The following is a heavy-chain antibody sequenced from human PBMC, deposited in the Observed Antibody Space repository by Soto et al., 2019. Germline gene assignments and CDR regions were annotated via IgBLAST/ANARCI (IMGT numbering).Heavy chain of an antibody. CDR3: ARYPPDYGVPAGCMDV. CDR1: GGSVSSGTHY. Sequence: QVQLQESGPGLVKPSETLSLTCTVSGGSVSSGTHYWSWLRQSPGKGLEWIGYIYYTGSTKYNPSLKSRVTISVDTSKNQFSLKLTSVPAADTAVYYCARYPPDYGVPAGCMDVWGQGTTVTVSS. V-gene: IGHV4-61*01. D-gene: IGHD4-17*01. J-gene: IGHJ6*02. CDR2: IYYTGST.